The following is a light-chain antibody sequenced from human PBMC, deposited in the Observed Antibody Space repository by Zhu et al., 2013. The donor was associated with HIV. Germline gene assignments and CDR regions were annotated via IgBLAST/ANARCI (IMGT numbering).Light chain of an antibody. J-gene: IGLJ3*02. CDR2: SKN. CDR3: AAWDDSLNGWV. V-gene: IGLV1-47*01. Sequence: QSVLTQPPSASGTPGQRVTISCSGSSSNIGSNYVSWYQQLPGTAPKLLIYSKNQRPSGVPDRFSGSKSGTSASLAISGLRSGDEADYYCAAWDDSLNGWVFGGGTTLTVL. CDR1: SSNIGSNY.